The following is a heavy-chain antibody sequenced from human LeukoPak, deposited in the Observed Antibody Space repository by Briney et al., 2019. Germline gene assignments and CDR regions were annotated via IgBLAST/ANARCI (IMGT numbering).Heavy chain of an antibody. V-gene: IGHV4-59*06. J-gene: IGHJ4*02. CDR3: ARHYGP. D-gene: IGHD3-16*01. CDR1: GGSLSTFY. CDR2: ISNSGST. Sequence: SETLSLTCTVSGGSLSTFYWSWIRQHPGKGLEWIGYISNSGSTYYHPSLRSRLSISVDTPKNQFSLKLSSVTAADTAVYYCARHYGPWGQGTLVTVSS.